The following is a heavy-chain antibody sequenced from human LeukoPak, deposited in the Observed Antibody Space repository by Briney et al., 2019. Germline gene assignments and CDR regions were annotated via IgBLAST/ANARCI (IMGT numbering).Heavy chain of an antibody. D-gene: IGHD6-19*01. CDR2: TYYRSKWYN. CDR1: GDSVSSNSAA. Sequence: SQTLSLTCAISGDSVSSNSAAWNWIRQSPSRGLEWLGRTYYRSKWYNDYAVSVKSRITINPDTSKNQFSLQLNSVTPEDTAVYYCARSTKYSSGWYGRAFDIWGRGTMVTVSS. V-gene: IGHV6-1*01. J-gene: IGHJ3*02. CDR3: ARSTKYSSGWYGRAFDI.